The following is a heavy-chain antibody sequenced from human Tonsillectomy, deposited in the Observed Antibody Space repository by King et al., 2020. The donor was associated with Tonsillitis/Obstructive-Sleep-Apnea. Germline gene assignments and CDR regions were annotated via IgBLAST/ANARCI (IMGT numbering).Heavy chain of an antibody. Sequence: VQLQQWGAGLLKPSETLSLTCAVYGGSFSGYYWSWIRQPPGKGLEWIGEINHSGSTNYNPSLKSRVTISVDTSKNQFSLKLSSVTAADTAVYYCAGRPTVQGHHYYYMDVWGKGTTVTVSS. CDR2: INHSGST. V-gene: IGHV4-34*01. CDR3: AGRPTVQGHHYYYMDV. CDR1: GGSFSGYY. D-gene: IGHD3-10*01. J-gene: IGHJ6*03.